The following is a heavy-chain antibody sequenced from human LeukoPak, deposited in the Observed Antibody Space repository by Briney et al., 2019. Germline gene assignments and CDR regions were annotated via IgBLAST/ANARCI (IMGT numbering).Heavy chain of an antibody. D-gene: IGHD2-21*02. Sequence: ASVKVSCKASGYTFTTYYMHWVRQAPGQGLQWMGWINPSTGGTKYAENFQARVTMTRDTSITTAYMELSRLTSDDTGVYYCARQYCGGDCYNPWGKGTLVIVAS. V-gene: IGHV1-2*02. J-gene: IGHJ5*02. CDR1: GYTFTTYY. CDR2: INPSTGGT. CDR3: ARQYCGGDCYNP.